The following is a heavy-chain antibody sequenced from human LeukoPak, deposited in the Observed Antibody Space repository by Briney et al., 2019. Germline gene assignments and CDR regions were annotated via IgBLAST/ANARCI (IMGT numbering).Heavy chain of an antibody. J-gene: IGHJ5*02. D-gene: IGHD3-22*01. CDR2: MNPNSGNT. V-gene: IGHV1-8*01. Sequence: ASVKVSCKASGYTFTSYDINWVQQATGQGLEWMGWMNPNSGNTGHAQKFQGRVTMTRNTSISTAYMELSSLRSEDTAVYYCARDRVYDSSGYVLHNWFDPWGQGTLVTVSS. CDR3: ARDRVYDSSGYVLHNWFDP. CDR1: GYTFTSYD.